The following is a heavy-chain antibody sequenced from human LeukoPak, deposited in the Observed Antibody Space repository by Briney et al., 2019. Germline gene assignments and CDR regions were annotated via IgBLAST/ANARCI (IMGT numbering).Heavy chain of an antibody. CDR1: GGSFSGYY. V-gene: IGHV4-34*01. CDR2: INHSGST. J-gene: IGHJ4*02. CDR3: ARRYVWGSYRHRPFDY. D-gene: IGHD3-16*02. Sequence: SETLSLTCAVYGGSFSGYYWSWIRQPPGKGLEWIGEINHSGSTNYNPSLKSRVTISVDTSKNQFSLKLSSVTAADTAVYYCARRYVWGSYRHRPFDYWGQGTLVTVSS.